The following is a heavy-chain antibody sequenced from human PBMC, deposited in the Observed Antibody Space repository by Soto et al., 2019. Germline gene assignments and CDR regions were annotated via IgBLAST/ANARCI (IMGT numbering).Heavy chain of an antibody. V-gene: IGHV3-43D*03. J-gene: IGHJ6*02. CDR3: AKDIRSGIVVVPAALLIYGMDV. CDR2: ISWDGGST. D-gene: IGHD2-2*02. CDR1: GFTVDDYA. Sequence: GGSLRLSCAASGFTVDDYAMHWVRQAPGKGQEWVSLISWDGGSTYYADSVKGRFTISRDNSKNSLYLQMNSLRAEDTALYYCAKDIRSGIVVVPAALLIYGMDVWGQGTTVTVSS.